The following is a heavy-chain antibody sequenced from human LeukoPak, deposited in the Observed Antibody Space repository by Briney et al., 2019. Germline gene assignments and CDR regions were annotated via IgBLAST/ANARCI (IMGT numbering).Heavy chain of an antibody. D-gene: IGHD1-26*01. CDR3: ARVIMEVGATYYFDY. J-gene: IGHJ4*02. V-gene: IGHV3-11*05. CDR1: GFTFSDYY. CDR2: ISTSSSYT. Sequence: PGGSLRLSCAASGFTFSDYYMSWIRQAPRKGLEWVSYISTSSSYTNYADSVKGRFTISRDNAKNSLYLQMNSLRAEDTAVYYCARVIMEVGATYYFDYWGQGTLVTVSS.